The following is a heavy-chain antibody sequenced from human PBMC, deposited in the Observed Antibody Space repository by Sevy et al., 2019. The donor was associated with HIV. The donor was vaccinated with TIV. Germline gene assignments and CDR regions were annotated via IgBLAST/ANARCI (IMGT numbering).Heavy chain of an antibody. CDR1: GFTFSNYD. CDR3: ARLVSCGGDCYYLDS. J-gene: IGHJ4*02. D-gene: IGHD2-21*02. Sequence: GGCLRLSCAASGFTFSNYDMHWVRQAPGKGLDWVAVISHDERYKNYAESVKVRFTISRDNFKNTLFLQMDSLRPEDTAVYFCARLVSCGGDCYYLDSWGQGALVTVFS. V-gene: IGHV3-30*04. CDR2: ISHDERYK.